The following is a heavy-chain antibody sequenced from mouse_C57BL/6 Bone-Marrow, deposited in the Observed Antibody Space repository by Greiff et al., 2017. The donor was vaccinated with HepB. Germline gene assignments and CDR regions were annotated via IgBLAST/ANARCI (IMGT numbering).Heavy chain of an antibody. D-gene: IGHD2-1*01. CDR2: IRSKSNNYAT. CDR3: VSSLLSYAMDY. Sequence: EVHLVESGGGLVQPKGSLKLSCAASGFSFNTYAMNWVRQAPGKGLEWVARIRSKSNNYATYYADSVKDRFTISRDDSESMLYLQMNNLKTEDTAMYYCVSSLLSYAMDYWGQGTSVTVSS. CDR1: GFSFNTYA. V-gene: IGHV10-1*01. J-gene: IGHJ4*01.